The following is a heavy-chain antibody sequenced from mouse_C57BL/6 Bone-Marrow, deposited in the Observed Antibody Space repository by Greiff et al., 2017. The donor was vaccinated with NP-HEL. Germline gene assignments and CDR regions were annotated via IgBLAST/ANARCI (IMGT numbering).Heavy chain of an antibody. Sequence: EVKLMESGGGLVQSGRSLRLSCATSGFTFSDFYMEWVRQAPGKGLEWIAASRNKANDYTTEYSASVKGRFIVSRDTSQSILYLQMNALRAEDTAIYYCARDHYGNLYAMDYWGQGTSVTVSS. V-gene: IGHV7-1*01. CDR2: SRNKANDYTT. D-gene: IGHD2-1*01. CDR1: GFTFSDFY. CDR3: ARDHYGNLYAMDY. J-gene: IGHJ4*01.